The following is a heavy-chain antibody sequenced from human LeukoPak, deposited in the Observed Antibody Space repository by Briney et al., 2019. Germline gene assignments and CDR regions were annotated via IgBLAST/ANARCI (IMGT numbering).Heavy chain of an antibody. CDR1: GYTFTGYY. CDR2: INPNSGGT. J-gene: IGHJ4*02. Sequence: ASVKVSCKASGYTFTGYYMHWVRQAPGQGLEWMGWINPNSGGTNYAQKLQGRVTMTTDTSTSTAYMELRSLRSDDTAVYYCARGTGGSYGGLDYWGQGTLVTVSS. D-gene: IGHD1-26*01. V-gene: IGHV1-2*02. CDR3: ARGTGGSYGGLDY.